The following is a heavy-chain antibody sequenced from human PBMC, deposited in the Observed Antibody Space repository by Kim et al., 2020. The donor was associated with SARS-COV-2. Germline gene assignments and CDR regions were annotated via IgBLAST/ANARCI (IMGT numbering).Heavy chain of an antibody. CDR2: INHSGST. D-gene: IGHD5-18*01. CDR3: ARRGKSYGYMYFDY. Sequence: SETLSLTCAVYGGSFSGYYWSWIRQPPGKGLEWIGEINHSGSTNYNPSLKSRVTISVDTSKNQFSLKLSSVTAADTAVYYCARRGKSYGYMYFDYWGQGTLVTVSS. J-gene: IGHJ4*02. V-gene: IGHV4-34*01. CDR1: GGSFSGYY.